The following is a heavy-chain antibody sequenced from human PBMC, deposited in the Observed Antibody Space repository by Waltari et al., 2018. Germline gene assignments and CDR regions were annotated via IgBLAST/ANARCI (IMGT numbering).Heavy chain of an antibody. D-gene: IGHD3-10*01. V-gene: IGHV3-30-3*01. CDR1: GFTFSGYT. CDR3: ARPYYYGSGYAFDI. CDR2: ISYDGSNR. Sequence: QVQLVESGGGVVQPGRSLRLSCAASGFTFSGYTMHWVRQAPGKGLQWVAVISYDGSNRHYADAVKGRFTISRDNSKNTMHLQMTSLRADDTAVYYCARPYYYGSGYAFDIWGQGTVVTVSS. J-gene: IGHJ3*02.